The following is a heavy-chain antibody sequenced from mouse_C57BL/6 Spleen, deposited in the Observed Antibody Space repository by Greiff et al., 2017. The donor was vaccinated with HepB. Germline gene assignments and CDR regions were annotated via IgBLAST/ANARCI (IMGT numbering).Heavy chain of an antibody. J-gene: IGHJ3*01. D-gene: IGHD6-1*01. Sequence: EVQVVESGGGLVKPGGSLKLSCAASGFTFSDYGMHWVRQAPEKGLEWVAYISSGSSTIYYADTVKGRFTISRDNSKNTLFLQMTSLRSEDTAMYYCGRGIPSGAWFAYWGQGTLVTVSA. CDR2: ISSGSSTI. CDR1: GFTFSDYG. V-gene: IGHV5-17*01. CDR3: GRGIPSGAWFAY.